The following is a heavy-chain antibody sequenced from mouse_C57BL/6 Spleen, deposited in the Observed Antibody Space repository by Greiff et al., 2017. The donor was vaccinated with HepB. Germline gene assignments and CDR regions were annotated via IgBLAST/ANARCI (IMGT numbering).Heavy chain of an antibody. CDR3: ARKGLSYFDY. D-gene: IGHD2-2*01. V-gene: IGHV1-39*01. CDR1: GYSFTAYN. CDR2: INPNDGTT. J-gene: IGHJ2*01. Sequence: EVQLQQSGPELVKPGASVKISCKASGYSFTAYNMNWVKQSKGKSLEWIGVINPNDGTTSYNQKYKGKATLTVNQTSSTAYMQINSLTSENSAVYYDARKGLSYFDYWGQGTTLTVSS.